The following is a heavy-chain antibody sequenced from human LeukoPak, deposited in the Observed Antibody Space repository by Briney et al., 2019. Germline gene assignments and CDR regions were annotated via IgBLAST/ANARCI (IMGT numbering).Heavy chain of an antibody. V-gene: IGHV1-18*01. CDR1: GYTFTHHS. CDR3: ARDFSNTSGFKVMLDY. Sequence: GASVKVSCKASGYTFTHHSITWVRQAPGQGLEFMGWISAYNGDTKFAQKFQGRVTMTTDASTSTAYMELRSLTSDDTAVYYCARDFSNTSGFKVMLDYWGQGSLVTVSS. CDR2: ISAYNGDT. D-gene: IGHD3-22*01. J-gene: IGHJ4*02.